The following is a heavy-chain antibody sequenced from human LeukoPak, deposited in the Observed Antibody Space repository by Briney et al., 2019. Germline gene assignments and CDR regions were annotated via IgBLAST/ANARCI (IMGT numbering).Heavy chain of an antibody. V-gene: IGHV4-39*01. CDR2: IFYSGIT. CDR3: ARQEVGATAYYFDY. J-gene: IGHJ4*02. Sequence: PSETPSLTCTVSGGSIGSSSYYWGWIRQPPGKGLEWVGSIFYSGITYYNPSLKSRVTISVDTSKNQFSLKLRSVTAADTAVYYCARQEVGATAYYFDYWGQGTLVTVSS. CDR1: GGSIGSSSYY. D-gene: IGHD1-26*01.